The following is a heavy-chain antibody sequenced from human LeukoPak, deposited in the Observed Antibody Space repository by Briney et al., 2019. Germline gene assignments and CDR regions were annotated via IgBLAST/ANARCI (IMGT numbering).Heavy chain of an antibody. CDR3: AKPPYGSSSWYFGY. Sequence: GGSLRLSCAASGFTFSSYAMSWVRQAPGKGLEWVSAISGGSTYYADSVKGRFTISRDNSKNTLYLQMNSLRAEDTAVYYCAKPPYGSSSWYFGYWGQGTLVTVSS. CDR2: ISGGST. V-gene: IGHV3-23*01. CDR1: GFTFSSYA. J-gene: IGHJ4*02. D-gene: IGHD6-13*01.